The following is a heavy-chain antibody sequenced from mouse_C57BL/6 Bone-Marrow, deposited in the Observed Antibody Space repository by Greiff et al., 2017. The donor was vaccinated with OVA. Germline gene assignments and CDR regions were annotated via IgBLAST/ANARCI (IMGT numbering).Heavy chain of an antibody. V-gene: IGHV1-54*01. D-gene: IGHD1-1*01. CDR1: GYAFTNYL. Sequence: QVQLKESGAELVRPGTSVKVSCKASGYAFTNYLIEWVKQRPGQGLEWIGVINPGSGGTNYNEKFKGKATLTADKSSSTAYMQLSSLTSEDSAVYFCARRRIYYYGRYFDVWGTGTTVTVSS. J-gene: IGHJ1*03. CDR3: ARRRIYYYGRYFDV. CDR2: INPGSGGT.